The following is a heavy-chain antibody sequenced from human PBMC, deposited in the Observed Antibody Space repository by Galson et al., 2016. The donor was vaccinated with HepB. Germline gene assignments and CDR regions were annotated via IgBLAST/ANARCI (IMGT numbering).Heavy chain of an antibody. Sequence: SLRLSCAASGFHFSSYSMNWVRRAPGKGLEWVSSISSSSGYIYYADSVKGRFTISRDNAKNSLFLQMNSLRAEDTAIYFCARPRWLQSADAFDVWGQGTMVTVSS. V-gene: IGHV3-21*01. D-gene: IGHD5-24*01. CDR2: ISSSSGYI. CDR3: ARPRWLQSADAFDV. J-gene: IGHJ3*01. CDR1: GFHFSSYS.